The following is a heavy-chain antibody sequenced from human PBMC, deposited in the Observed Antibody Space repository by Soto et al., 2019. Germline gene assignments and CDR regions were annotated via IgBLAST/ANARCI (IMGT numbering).Heavy chain of an antibody. CDR3: ATVSEIAVAGTFDY. Sequence: ASVKVSCKVSRYTLTELSMHWVRQAPGKGLEWMGGFDPEDGETIYAQKFQGRVTMTEDTSTDTAYMELSSLRSEDTAVYYCATVSEIAVAGTFDYWGQGTLVTVSS. V-gene: IGHV1-24*01. CDR2: FDPEDGET. J-gene: IGHJ4*02. D-gene: IGHD6-19*01. CDR1: RYTLTELS.